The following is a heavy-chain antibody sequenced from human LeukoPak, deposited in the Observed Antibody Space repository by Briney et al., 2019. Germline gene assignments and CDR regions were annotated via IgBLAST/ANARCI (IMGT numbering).Heavy chain of an antibody. CDR1: GVSISSGAYY. J-gene: IGHJ4*02. D-gene: IGHD5-18*01. V-gene: IGHV4-30-4*01. CDR3: ARAYSYGSQSFDY. CDR2: IYYSGST. Sequence: SETLSLTCTVSGVSISSGAYYWSWISQPPGKGLEWIGYIYYSGSTYYNPSLKSRVTISVDTSKNQFSLKLSSVTAADTAVYYCARAYSYGSQSFDYWGQGTLVTVSS.